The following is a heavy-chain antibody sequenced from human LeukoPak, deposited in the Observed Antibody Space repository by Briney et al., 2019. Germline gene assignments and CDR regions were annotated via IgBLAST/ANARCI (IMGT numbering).Heavy chain of an antibody. D-gene: IGHD6-19*01. V-gene: IGHV1-69*06. J-gene: IGHJ3*02. CDR3: AREKPHPTPLKPVIAVAGNQSPDAFDI. Sequence: ASVKVSCKASGGTFSSYAISWVRQAPGQGLEWMGGIIPIFGTANYAQKFQGRVTITADKSTSTAYMELSSLRSEDTAVHYCAREKPHPTPLKPVIAVAGNQSPDAFDIWGQGTMVTVSS. CDR2: IIPIFGTA. CDR1: GGTFSSYA.